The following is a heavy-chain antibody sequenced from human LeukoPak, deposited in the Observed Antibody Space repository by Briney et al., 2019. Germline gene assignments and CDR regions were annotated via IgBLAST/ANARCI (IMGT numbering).Heavy chain of an antibody. Sequence: GASVKVSCKASGGTFSSYAISWVRQAPGQGLEWMGGIIPIFGTANYAQKFQGRVKITTDESTSTAYMELSSLRSEDTAVYYCARESYDSSGPAYYMDVWGKGTTVTVSS. J-gene: IGHJ6*03. D-gene: IGHD3-22*01. CDR3: ARESYDSSGPAYYMDV. V-gene: IGHV1-69*05. CDR1: GGTFSSYA. CDR2: IIPIFGTA.